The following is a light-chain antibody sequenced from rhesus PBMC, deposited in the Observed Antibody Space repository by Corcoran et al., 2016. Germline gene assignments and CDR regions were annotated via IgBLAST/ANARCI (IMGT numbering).Light chain of an antibody. CDR1: QSLSNY. J-gene: IGKJ2*01. CDR2: RAS. V-gene: IGKV1-43*03. CDR3: QQGCSYPYS. Sequence: DIQMTQSPSSLSASVGDRVTITCQASQSLSNYLNWYQQKPGKIPKLLIYRASSLQRGIPSRFSGSGSGTEFTLTISSLQPEEFATYYWQQGCSYPYSFGQGTKVEIK.